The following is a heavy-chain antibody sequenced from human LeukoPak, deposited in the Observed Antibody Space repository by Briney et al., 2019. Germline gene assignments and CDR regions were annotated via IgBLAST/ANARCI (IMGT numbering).Heavy chain of an antibody. CDR2: IWYDGSNK. CDR1: GFTFSSYG. J-gene: IGHJ4*02. V-gene: IGHV3-33*08. Sequence: GGPLRLSCAASGFTFSSYGMHWVRQAPGKGLEWVAVIWYDGSNKYYADSVKGRFTISRDNSKNTLYLQMNSLRAEDTAVYYCARDGARTHGGGDYWGQGTLVTVSS. D-gene: IGHD4-23*01. CDR3: ARDGARTHGGGDY.